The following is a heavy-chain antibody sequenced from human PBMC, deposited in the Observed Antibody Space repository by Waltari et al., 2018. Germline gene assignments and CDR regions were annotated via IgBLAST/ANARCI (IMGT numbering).Heavy chain of an antibody. D-gene: IGHD1-26*01. CDR1: GGSISSYY. CDR2: IYYSGST. CDR3: ARDRWELLGYYYYGMDV. Sequence: QVQLQESGPGLVKPSETLSLTCTVSGGSISSYYWSWIRTPPGKGLEWIGSIYYSGSTNYNPSLKSRVTISVDTSKNQFSLKLSSVTAADTAVYYCARDRWELLGYYYYGMDVWGQGTTVTVSS. J-gene: IGHJ6*02. V-gene: IGHV4-59*01.